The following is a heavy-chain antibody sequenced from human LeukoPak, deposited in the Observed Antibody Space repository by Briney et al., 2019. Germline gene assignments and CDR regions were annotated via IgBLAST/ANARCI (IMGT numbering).Heavy chain of an antibody. Sequence: GASVKVSCKDSGYTFTSYGISWVRQAPGQGREWMGWISAYNGNTNYAQKLQARVTITTATSTSTAYMELSSLRSEDTAVYYCARGRIYYDSSGYYNYYYYMDVWGKGTTVTVSS. J-gene: IGHJ6*03. CDR1: GYTFTSYG. CDR3: ARGRIYYDSSGYYNYYYYMDV. D-gene: IGHD3-22*01. CDR2: ISAYNGNT. V-gene: IGHV1-18*01.